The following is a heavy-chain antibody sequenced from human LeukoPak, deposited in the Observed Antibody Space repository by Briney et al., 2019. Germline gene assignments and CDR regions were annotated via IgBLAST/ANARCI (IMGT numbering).Heavy chain of an antibody. CDR1: GFIFSSYS. CDR3: ARGGTYCSSTSCHDAFDI. CDR2: INHSGST. D-gene: IGHD2-2*01. J-gene: IGHJ3*02. V-gene: IGHV4-34*01. Sequence: GSLRLSCAASGFIFSSYSMNWVRQAPGKGLEWIGEINHSGSTNYNPSLKSRVTISVDTSKNQFSLKLSSVTAADTAVYYCARGGTYCSSTSCHDAFDIWGQGTMVTVSS.